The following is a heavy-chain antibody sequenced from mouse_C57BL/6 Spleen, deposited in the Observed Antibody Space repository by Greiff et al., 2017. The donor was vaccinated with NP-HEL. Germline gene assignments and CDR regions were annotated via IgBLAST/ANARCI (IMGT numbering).Heavy chain of an antibody. J-gene: IGHJ3*01. V-gene: IGHV1-15*01. Sequence: VQRVESGAELVRPGASVTLSCKASGYTFTDYEMHWVKQTPVHGLEWIGAIDPETGGTAYNQKFKGKAILTADKSSSTAYMELRSLTSEDSAVYYCTREVTYWGQGTLVTVSA. CDR3: TREVTY. CDR2: IDPETGGT. CDR1: GYTFTDYE. D-gene: IGHD2-13*01.